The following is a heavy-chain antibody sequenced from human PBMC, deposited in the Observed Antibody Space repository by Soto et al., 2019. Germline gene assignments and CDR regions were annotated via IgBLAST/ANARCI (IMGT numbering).Heavy chain of an antibody. CDR2: IVPIFGMK. CDR3: STRGGQEQPFVDY. Sequence: QVQLVQSGAEVKPPGSSVKVSCKASGGTSSSYTISWVRQAPGQGLEWMGGIVPIFGMKNYAQKFQDRLTITADTSPSTAYMELSSLRSEDTALYYCSTRGGQEQPFVDYWGQGTLVTVSS. V-gene: IGHV1-69*17. CDR1: GGTSSSYT. J-gene: IGHJ4*02. D-gene: IGHD6-13*01.